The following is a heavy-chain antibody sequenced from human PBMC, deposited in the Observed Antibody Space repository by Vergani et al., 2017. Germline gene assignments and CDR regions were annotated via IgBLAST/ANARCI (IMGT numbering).Heavy chain of an antibody. CDR3: ASKRGACRAAYCHAYDF. V-gene: IGHV4-39*01. J-gene: IGHJ4*02. CDR1: GDSVISTDYH. CDR2: MDYSWST. Sequence: QVQLHESGPGLVKPSETLSLTCTVSGDSVISTDYHLGWIRQPPGKGLEWIGSMDYSWSTSYNPSLERRISISFETPKNQFSLRLTSVTAADTAVYYCASKRGACRAAYCHAYDFWGPGTLVGVSS. D-gene: IGHD2-15*01.